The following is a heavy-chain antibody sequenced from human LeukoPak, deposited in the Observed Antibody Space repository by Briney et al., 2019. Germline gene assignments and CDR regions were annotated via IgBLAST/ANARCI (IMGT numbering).Heavy chain of an antibody. J-gene: IGHJ4*02. D-gene: IGHD3-22*01. CDR3: AGASYDSSGVH. CDR2: IYYSGST. CDR1: AGSISSYY. Sequence: SETLSLTCTLSAGSISSYYWGWIRHPPGKGLEWIGYIYYSGSTNYDPSLKSRVTISVDTSKNQFSLKLSSVTAADTAVYYCAGASYDSSGVHWGQGTLVTVSS. V-gene: IGHV4-59*01.